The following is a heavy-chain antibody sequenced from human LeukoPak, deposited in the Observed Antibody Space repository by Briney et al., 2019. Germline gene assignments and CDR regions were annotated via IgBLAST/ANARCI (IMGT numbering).Heavy chain of an antibody. J-gene: IGHJ4*02. D-gene: IGHD6-13*01. CDR1: GAPISSNNW. Sequence: SETLSLTCAVSGAPISSNNWWWSWVRQPPGKGLEWIGEIYHSGSTNYNPSLKSRVTMSVDKSKNQFSLKLSSATAADTVVYYCASAEPRGIIWYPYWGQGTLVTVSS. CDR2: IYHSGST. V-gene: IGHV4-4*02. CDR3: ASAEPRGIIWYPY.